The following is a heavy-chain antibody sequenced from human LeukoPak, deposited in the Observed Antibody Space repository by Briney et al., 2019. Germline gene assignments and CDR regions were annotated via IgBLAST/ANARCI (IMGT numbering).Heavy chain of an antibody. J-gene: IGHJ4*02. CDR2: IYYSGST. D-gene: IGHD5-24*01. Sequence: GSLRLSCAASGFSLSTYWMSWVRQAPGKGLEWIGSIYYSGSTYYNPSLKSRVTISVDTSKNQFSLKLSSVTAADTAVYYCARAGDGYNSPFDYWGQGTLVTVSS. CDR1: GFSLSTY. CDR3: ARAGDGYNSPFDY. V-gene: IGHV4-39*07.